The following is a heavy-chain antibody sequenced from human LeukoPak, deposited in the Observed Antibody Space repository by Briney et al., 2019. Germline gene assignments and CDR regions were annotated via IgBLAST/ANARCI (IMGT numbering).Heavy chain of an antibody. CDR3: ARRARIVGATTTLRYYYYYGMDV. CDR2: IYYSGST. V-gene: IGHV4-59*08. Sequence: PSETLSLTCTVSGGSISSYYWSWIRQPPGKGLEWIGYIYYSGSTNYNPSLKSRATISVDTSKNQFSLKLSSVTAADTAVYYCARRARIVGATTTLRYYYYYGMDVWGQGTTVTVSS. CDR1: GGSISSYY. J-gene: IGHJ6*02. D-gene: IGHD1-26*01.